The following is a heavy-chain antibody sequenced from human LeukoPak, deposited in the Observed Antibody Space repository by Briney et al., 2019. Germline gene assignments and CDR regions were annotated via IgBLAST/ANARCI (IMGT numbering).Heavy chain of an antibody. CDR3: ASHQTNSGYDNFDY. D-gene: IGHD5-12*01. CDR1: GYSFTSYW. V-gene: IGHV5-51*01. J-gene: IGHJ4*02. CDR2: IYPGDSDT. Sequence: KPGESLKISCKGSGYSFTSYWIGWVRQMPGKCLEWMGIIYPGDSDTRYSPSFQGQVTISADKSLSTAYLQWSSLKASDTAMYYCASHQTNSGYDNFDYWGQGTLVTVAS.